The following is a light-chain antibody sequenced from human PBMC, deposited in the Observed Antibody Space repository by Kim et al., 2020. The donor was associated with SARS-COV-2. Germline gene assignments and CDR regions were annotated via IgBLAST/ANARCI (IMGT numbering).Light chain of an antibody. J-gene: IGKJ5*01. CDR3: QQRRKSIT. Sequence: PLSPGDGASLSCRASQSVDGYLAWLQQKPGQAPRLLISNASNRAAGVPARFSGSGSGTDFTLTISSLEPEDFAVYYCQQRRKSITFGQGTRLEIK. CDR2: NAS. V-gene: IGKV3-11*01. CDR1: QSVDGY.